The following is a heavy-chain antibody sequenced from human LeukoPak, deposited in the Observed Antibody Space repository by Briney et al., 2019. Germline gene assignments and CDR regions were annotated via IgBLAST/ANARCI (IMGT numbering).Heavy chain of an antibody. Sequence: SETLSLTCAVYGGSFSSYYWSWIRQPPGKGLEWIGEINHSGSTNYNPYLKSRVTMSVDTSKNQFSLNLKSVTPEDTAVYYCARNLIPEQLVLNFWGQGTLVTVSS. V-gene: IGHV4-34*01. CDR1: GGSFSSYY. D-gene: IGHD6-13*01. CDR2: INHSGST. CDR3: ARNLIPEQLVLNF. J-gene: IGHJ4*02.